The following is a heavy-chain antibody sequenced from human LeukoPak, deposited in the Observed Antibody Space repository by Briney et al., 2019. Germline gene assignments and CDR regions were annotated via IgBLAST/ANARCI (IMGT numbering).Heavy chain of an antibody. Sequence: GRSLRLSCAASGFTFTSYSIHWVRQAPGKGLEWVAVISYDGSKKYYADSVKGRFTISRDNSKNTVYLQMDSLRDEDTAVYYCARDKTLDWGQGNRANVSS. J-gene: IGHJ4*02. CDR2: ISYDGSKK. CDR3: ARDKTLD. CDR1: GFTFTSYS. V-gene: IGHV3-30*04.